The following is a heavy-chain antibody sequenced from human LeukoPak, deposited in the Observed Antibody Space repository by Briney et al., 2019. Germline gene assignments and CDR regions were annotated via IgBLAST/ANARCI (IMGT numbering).Heavy chain of an antibody. D-gene: IGHD4-17*01. CDR2: ISGSGGST. CDR1: GFTFREFA. CDR3: AKDRGRDYGDYSGFDY. V-gene: IGHV3-23*01. Sequence: GGSLRLSCTSSGFTFREFAVSWFRQAPGKGLEWVSAISGSGGSTYYADSVKGRFTISRDNSKNTLYLQMNSLRAEDTAVYYCAKDRGRDYGDYSGFDYWGQGTLVTVSS. J-gene: IGHJ4*02.